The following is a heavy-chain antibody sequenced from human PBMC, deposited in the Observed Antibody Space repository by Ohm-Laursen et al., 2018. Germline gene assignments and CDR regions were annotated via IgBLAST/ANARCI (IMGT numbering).Heavy chain of an antibody. CDR3: ARGFSAYAFDI. V-gene: IGHV3-23*01. J-gene: IGHJ3*02. D-gene: IGHD1-26*01. Sequence: SVKGRFTISRDNSKNTLYLQMSSLRAEDTAVYYCARGFSAYAFDIWGQGTMVTVSS.